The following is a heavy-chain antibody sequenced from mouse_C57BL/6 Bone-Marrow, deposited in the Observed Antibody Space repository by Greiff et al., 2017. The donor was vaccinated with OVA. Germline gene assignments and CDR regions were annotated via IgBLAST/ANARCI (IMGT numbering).Heavy chain of an antibody. CDR2: ISYDGSN. CDR1: GYSITSGYY. V-gene: IGHV3-6*01. J-gene: IGHJ3*01. D-gene: IGHD2-4*01. Sequence: VQLQQSGPGLVKPSQSLSLTCSVTGYSITSGYYWNWIRQFPGNKLEWMGYISYDGSNNYNPSLKNRISITRDTSKNQFFLKLNSVTTEDTATYYCARGKKLDYDFFWGQGTLVTVSA. CDR3: ARGKKLDYDFF.